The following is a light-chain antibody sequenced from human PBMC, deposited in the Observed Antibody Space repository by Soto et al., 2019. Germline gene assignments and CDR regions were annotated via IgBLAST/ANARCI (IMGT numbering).Light chain of an antibody. CDR3: QQYNSYPWT. CDR2: DAS. CDR1: RSISDW. Sequence: DIQMTQSPSSLSPSFGDRVTITCRASRSISDWLAWYQQKPGKAPELLIFDASNLKSGVSSRFSGSGSGTEFTLTISRLQPDDFATYYCQQYNSYPWTFGQGTKVDI. J-gene: IGKJ1*01. V-gene: IGKV1-5*01.